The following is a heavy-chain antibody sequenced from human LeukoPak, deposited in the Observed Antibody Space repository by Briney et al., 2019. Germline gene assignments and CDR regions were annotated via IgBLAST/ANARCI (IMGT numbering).Heavy chain of an antibody. V-gene: IGHV3-21*01. J-gene: IGHJ3*02. CDR2: ISTSSSYI. Sequence: PGGSLRLSCAASAFTFSSYSMNWVRQAPGKGLEWVSFISTSSSYIHYADSVKGRFTISRDNAKNSLYLQMNSLRAEDTAVYHCARGSRLGVVGRDAFDIWGQGTMVTVSS. CDR1: AFTFSSYS. D-gene: IGHD3-3*01. CDR3: ARGSRLGVVGRDAFDI.